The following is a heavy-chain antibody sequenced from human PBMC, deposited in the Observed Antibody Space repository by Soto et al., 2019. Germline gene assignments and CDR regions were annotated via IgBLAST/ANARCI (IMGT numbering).Heavy chain of an antibody. V-gene: IGHV3-23*01. CDR3: AKDRITMIVVVIVGMDV. J-gene: IGHJ6*02. Sequence: XGSLELSCAASGFTFSSYAMSGVRQAPGKGLEWVSAISGSGGSTYYADSVKGRFTISRDNSKNTLYLQMNSLRAEDTAVYYCAKDRITMIVVVIVGMDVWGQGTTVTVSS. CDR1: GFTFSSYA. CDR2: ISGSGGST. D-gene: IGHD3-22*01.